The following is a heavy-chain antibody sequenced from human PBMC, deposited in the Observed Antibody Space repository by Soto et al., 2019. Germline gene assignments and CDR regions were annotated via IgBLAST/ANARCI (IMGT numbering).Heavy chain of an antibody. CDR1: GVSIIGDH. Sequence: ETRSLTCPVSGVSIIGDHWNWIRQPPGKGLEWIAYVSSSGTTYYNPSLRSRLAISIDTSKNQFSLRLTSVTAADTALYFCARGWYYFDFWGRGTLVTVSS. CDR2: VSSSGTT. D-gene: IGHD2-15*01. J-gene: IGHJ4*02. V-gene: IGHV4-59*04. CDR3: ARGWYYFDF.